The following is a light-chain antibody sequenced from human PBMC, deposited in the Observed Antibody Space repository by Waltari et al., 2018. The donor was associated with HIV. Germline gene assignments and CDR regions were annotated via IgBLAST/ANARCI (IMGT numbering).Light chain of an antibody. J-gene: IGKJ1*01. CDR1: QSVSTK. Sequence: EIVLTQSPATLSVFPGERATLSCRASQSVSTKLAWYRQKPGQSPRLLIYDASTRATGIPARFSGSGSGTEFTLTIISLQSEDFELYFCQQYSTWPPWTFGQGTQLEIK. CDR2: DAS. CDR3: QQYSTWPPWT. V-gene: IGKV3-15*01.